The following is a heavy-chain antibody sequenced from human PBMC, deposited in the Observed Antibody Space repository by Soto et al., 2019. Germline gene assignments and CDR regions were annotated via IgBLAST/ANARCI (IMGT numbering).Heavy chain of an antibody. J-gene: IGHJ6*02. CDR2: IMPIFGIA. CDR1: GGTFSRHS. D-gene: IGHD2-2*01. V-gene: IGHV1-69*08. Sequence: QVQLVQSGAEVKKPGSSVKVSCKASGGTFSRHSITWVRQAPGHGLEWMGRIMPIFGIASYAQKFQGRVTITADKSTSTAYMELSSLRSEDTAVYYCAREDRDRERALVPAAIDGMDVWGQGTTVTVSS. CDR3: AREDRDRERALVPAAIDGMDV.